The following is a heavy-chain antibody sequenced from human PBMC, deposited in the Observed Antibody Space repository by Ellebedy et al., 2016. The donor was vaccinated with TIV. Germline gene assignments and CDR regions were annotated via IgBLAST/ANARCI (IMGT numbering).Heavy chain of an antibody. CDR3: ARGPIRGVLLFDY. J-gene: IGHJ4*02. CDR2: IIPILGIA. Sequence: SVKVSCKASGGTYRSYAISWVRQAPAQGLEGMGRIIPILGIANYAQKFQGRVTITADKSTSKAYLELSSLRSEDTAVYYCARGPIRGVLLFDYWGQGTLVTVSS. CDR1: GGTYRSYA. D-gene: IGHD3-10*01. V-gene: IGHV1-69*04.